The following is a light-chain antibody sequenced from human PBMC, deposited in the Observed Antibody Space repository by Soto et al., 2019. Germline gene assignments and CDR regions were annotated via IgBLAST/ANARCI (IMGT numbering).Light chain of an antibody. CDR3: QETYSKPPT. Sequence: DIQMAQPPSSLSASVGDRVTITSRAGQNIAKYLNWYQQKPGKAPLLLIYETSKLEIGVPSRFAGSGSGTDFTLTISSLQPEDFATYYCQETYSKPPTFGGGTKVDIK. CDR1: QNIAKY. J-gene: IGKJ4*01. V-gene: IGKV1-39*01. CDR2: ETS.